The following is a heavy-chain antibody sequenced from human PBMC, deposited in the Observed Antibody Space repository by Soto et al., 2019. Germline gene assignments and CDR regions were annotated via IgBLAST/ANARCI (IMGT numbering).Heavy chain of an antibody. D-gene: IGHD6-6*01. J-gene: IGHJ6*02. CDR2: IYYSGST. Sequence: SETLSLTCTVSGGSISSYYWSWIRQPPGKGLEWIGYIYYSGSTNYNPSLKSRVTISVDTSKNQFSLKLSSVTAADTAVYYCARDLASPYSSSSLSYYYGMDVWGQGTTVIVSS. CDR1: GGSISSYY. CDR3: ARDLASPYSSSSLSYYYGMDV. V-gene: IGHV4-59*01.